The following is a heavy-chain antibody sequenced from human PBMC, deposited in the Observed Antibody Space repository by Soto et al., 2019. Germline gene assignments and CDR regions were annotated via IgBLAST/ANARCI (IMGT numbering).Heavy chain of an antibody. Sequence: SETLSLTCTVSGGSISSYYWSWIRQPPGKGLEWIGYIYYSGSTNYNPSLKSRVTISVDTSKNQFSLKLSSVTAADTAVYYCARVKGNWGSSYYYYYGMDVRGQGTTVTVSS. D-gene: IGHD7-27*01. CDR3: ARVKGNWGSSYYYYYGMDV. CDR2: IYYSGST. V-gene: IGHV4-59*01. CDR1: GGSISSYY. J-gene: IGHJ6*02.